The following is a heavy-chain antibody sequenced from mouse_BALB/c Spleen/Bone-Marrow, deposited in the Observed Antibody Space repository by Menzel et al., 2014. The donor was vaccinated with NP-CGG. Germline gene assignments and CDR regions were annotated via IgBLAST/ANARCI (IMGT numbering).Heavy chain of an antibody. D-gene: IGHD2-4*01. CDR1: GYTFTSYF. CDR3: ARDYDGYAMDY. Sequence: ASVKMSCKASGYTFTSYFIHWVKQRPGQGLEWIGWIYPGDGSTKYNEKFKGKTTLTADKSSSTAFMLLSSPTSEDSAIYFCARDYDGYAMDYWGQGTSVTVSS. J-gene: IGHJ4*01. V-gene: IGHV1S56*01. CDR2: IYPGDGST.